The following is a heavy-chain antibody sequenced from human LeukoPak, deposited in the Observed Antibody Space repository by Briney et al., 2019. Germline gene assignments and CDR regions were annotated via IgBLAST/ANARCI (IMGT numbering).Heavy chain of an antibody. D-gene: IGHD3-3*01. V-gene: IGHV4-59*08. J-gene: IGHJ4*02. CDR2: IYYSGST. Sequence: SETLSLTCTVSGGSISSYYWSWIRQPPGKGLEWIGYIYYSGSTNYNPSLKSRVTISVDTSKNQFSLKLSSVTAADTAVYYCARHTIPIPAAPFDYWGQGTLVTVSS. CDR3: ARHTIPIPAAPFDY. CDR1: GGSISSYY.